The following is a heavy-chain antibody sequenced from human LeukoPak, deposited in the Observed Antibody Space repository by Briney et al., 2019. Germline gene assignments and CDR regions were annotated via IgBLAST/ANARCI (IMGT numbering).Heavy chain of an antibody. D-gene: IGHD6-19*01. Sequence: GGSLRLSCAASGFTFSTYAMHWVRQAPGKGLEWVAVISYDGSNKYYVDSVKGRFTISRDNSRNTLYLQMNSLRAEDTAVYYCAKVGQQWLIPEESWGQGTLVTVSS. CDR2: ISYDGSNK. J-gene: IGHJ5*02. V-gene: IGHV3-30-3*01. CDR3: AKVGQQWLIPEES. CDR1: GFTFSTYA.